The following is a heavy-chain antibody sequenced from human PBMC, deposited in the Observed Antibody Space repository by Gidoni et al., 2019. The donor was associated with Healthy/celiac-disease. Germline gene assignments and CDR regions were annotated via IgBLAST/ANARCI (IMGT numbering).Heavy chain of an antibody. CDR2: ISGSGGST. V-gene: IGHV3-23*01. J-gene: IGHJ4*02. Sequence: EVQLLASGGGLVQPGGSLRLSCAASGFTFSSYAMSWVRQAPRKGREGVSAISGSGGSTYYADSVKGRFTISRDNSKNTLYLQMNSLRAEDTAVYYCAKGTGGGSYPTNPLDYWGQGTLVTVSS. CDR3: AKGTGGGSYPTNPLDY. D-gene: IGHD1-26*01. CDR1: GFTFSSYA.